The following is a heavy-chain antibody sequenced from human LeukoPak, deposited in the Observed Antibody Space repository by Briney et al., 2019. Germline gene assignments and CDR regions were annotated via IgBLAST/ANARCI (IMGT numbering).Heavy chain of an antibody. J-gene: IGHJ4*02. Sequence: GGSLRLSCAASGFTFSTYSMNWVRQAPGKGLEWVSSISSSSSYIYYADSVKGRFTISRDNAKNSLYLQMNSLRAEDTAVYYCARSTLAAAGLFDYWGQGTLVIVSS. CDR1: GFTFSTYS. CDR3: ARSTLAAAGLFDY. V-gene: IGHV3-21*01. D-gene: IGHD6-13*01. CDR2: ISSSSSYI.